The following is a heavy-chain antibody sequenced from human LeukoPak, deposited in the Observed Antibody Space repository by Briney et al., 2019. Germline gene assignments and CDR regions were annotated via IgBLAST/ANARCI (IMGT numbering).Heavy chain of an antibody. CDR3: AKDQYSGYDLHY. J-gene: IGHJ4*02. V-gene: IGHV3-23*01. CDR1: GFTFSSYA. CDR2: ISGSGGST. Sequence: GGSLRLPCAASGFTFSSYAMSWVRQAPGKGLEWVSAISGSGGSTYYADSVKGRFTISRDNSKNTLYLQMNSLRAEDTAVYYCAKDQYSGYDLHYWGQGTLVTVSS. D-gene: IGHD5-12*01.